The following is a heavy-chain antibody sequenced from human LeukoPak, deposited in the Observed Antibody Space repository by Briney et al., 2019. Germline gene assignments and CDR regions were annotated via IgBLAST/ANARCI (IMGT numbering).Heavy chain of an antibody. CDR3: AKASSAAGSYYYYYYGMDV. J-gene: IGHJ6*02. Sequence: GSLRLSCAASGFTFSSYAMSWVRQAPGKGLAWVSAISGSGGSTYYADSVKGRFTISRDNSKNTLYLQMNSLRAEDTAVYYCAKASSAAGSYYYYYYGMDVWGQGTLVTVSS. V-gene: IGHV3-23*01. CDR2: ISGSGGST. CDR1: GFTFSSYA. D-gene: IGHD6-13*01.